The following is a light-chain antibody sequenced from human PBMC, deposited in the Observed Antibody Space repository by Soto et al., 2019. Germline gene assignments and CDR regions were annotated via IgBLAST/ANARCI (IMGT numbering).Light chain of an antibody. J-gene: IGLJ2*01. CDR1: SRVVGGYHS. Sequence: QSALTQPRSVSGSPGQSVTISCTGTSRVVGGYHSVSWYQQHPGKAPKLMIDDVSNRPSGVPDRFSGSKSGNTPSLTISGLQSEDEAYYYCCSYAGSVVVFGGGTKLTV. V-gene: IGLV2-11*01. CDR2: DVS. CDR3: CSYAGSVVV.